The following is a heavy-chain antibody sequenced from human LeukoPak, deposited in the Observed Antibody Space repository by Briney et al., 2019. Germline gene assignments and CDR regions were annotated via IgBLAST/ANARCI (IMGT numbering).Heavy chain of an antibody. CDR3: AKDLVAAGTEGYFQH. J-gene: IGHJ1*01. CDR1: GFTFDDYA. Sequence: GGSLRLSCAASGFTFDDYAMHWVRQAPGKGLEWVSLISWDGGSTYYADSVKGRFTTSRDNSKNSLYLQMNSLRAEDTALYYCAKDLVAAGTEGYFQHWGQGTLVTVSS. V-gene: IGHV3-43D*03. CDR2: ISWDGGST. D-gene: IGHD6-13*01.